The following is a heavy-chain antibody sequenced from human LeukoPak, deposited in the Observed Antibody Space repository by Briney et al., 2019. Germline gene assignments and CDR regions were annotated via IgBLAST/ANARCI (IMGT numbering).Heavy chain of an antibody. J-gene: IGHJ6*03. D-gene: IGHD3-3*01. CDR3: ARAPYYDFWSGYSHYYYYMDV. V-gene: IGHV1-8*03. CDR2: MNPNSGNT. CDR1: GGTFSSYA. Sequence: ASVKVSCKASGGTFSSYAISWVRQATGQGLEWMGWMNPNSGNTGYAQKFQGRVTITRNTSISTAYMELSSLRSEDTAVYYCARAPYYDFWSGYSHYYYYMDVWGKGTTVTVSS.